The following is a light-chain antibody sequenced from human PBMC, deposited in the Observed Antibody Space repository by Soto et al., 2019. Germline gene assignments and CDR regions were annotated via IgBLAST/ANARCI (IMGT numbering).Light chain of an antibody. J-gene: IGKJ3*01. V-gene: IGKV4-1*01. Sequence: DIEMTQSPESLAVSLGVRATINCKSTQSLLYRSNNRNYLAWYQQKPRQPPRLLVHWASTRESGVPDRFSGNGSETGFTLTISGLQAEDVAVYYCQQYYTSPLTFGPGTKVHLK. CDR1: QSLLYRSNNRNY. CDR2: WAS. CDR3: QQYYTSPLT.